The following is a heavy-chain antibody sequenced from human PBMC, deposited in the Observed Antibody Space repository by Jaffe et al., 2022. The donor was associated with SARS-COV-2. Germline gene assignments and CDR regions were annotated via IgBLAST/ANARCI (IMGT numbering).Heavy chain of an antibody. CDR1: GYTFTAYT. CDR3: ARTGMDDILTASYNRKKGGFDF. J-gene: IGHJ4*02. Sequence: QVQLIQSGAEVKKPGASVKVSCKASGYTFTAYTIHWVRQAPGQRLEWMGWINPGNGNKRFSQRFQGRVTITRDTSASTTYLELSSLRSEDTAVYFCARTGMDDILTASYNRKKGGFDFWGQGTLVTVSS. CDR2: INPGNGNK. D-gene: IGHD3-9*01. V-gene: IGHV1-3*01.